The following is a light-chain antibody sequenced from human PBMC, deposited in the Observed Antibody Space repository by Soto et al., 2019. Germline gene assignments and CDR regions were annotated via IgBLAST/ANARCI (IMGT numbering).Light chain of an antibody. CDR2: AAS. V-gene: IGKV1-39*01. Sequence: DIQMTQSPSSLSASLGDRVTITCRASQSISSYLNWYQQKPGKAPKLLIYAASSLQSGVPSRFSGSGSGTDFTLTISSLQPDDFATYYCQQYNSLWTFGQGTKVDIK. CDR1: QSISSY. CDR3: QQYNSLWT. J-gene: IGKJ1*01.